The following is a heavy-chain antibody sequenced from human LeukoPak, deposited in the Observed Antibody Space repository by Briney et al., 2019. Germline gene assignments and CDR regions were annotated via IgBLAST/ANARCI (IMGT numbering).Heavy chain of an antibody. CDR2: ISYDGSNK. Sequence: PGGSLRLSCAASGFTFSSYGTHWVRQAPGKGLEWVAVISYDGSNKYYADSVKGRFTISRNNSKNTLYLQMNSLRAEDTAVYYCARRLVLQQFDPWGQGTLVTVSS. V-gene: IGHV3-30*03. J-gene: IGHJ5*02. CDR1: GFTFSSYG. CDR3: ARRLVLQQFDP. D-gene: IGHD6-13*01.